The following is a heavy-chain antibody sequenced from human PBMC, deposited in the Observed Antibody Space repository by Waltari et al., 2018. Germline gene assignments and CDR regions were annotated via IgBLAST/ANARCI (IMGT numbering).Heavy chain of an antibody. CDR3: ARDPGTVRGVGY. V-gene: IGHV1-69*01. Sequence: FSSYAISWVRQAPGQGLEWMGGIIPIFGTANYAQKFQGRVTITADESTSTAYMELSSLRSEDTAVYYCARDPGTVRGVGYWGQGTLVTVSS. CDR1: FSSYA. J-gene: IGHJ4*02. D-gene: IGHD3-10*01. CDR2: IIPIFGTA.